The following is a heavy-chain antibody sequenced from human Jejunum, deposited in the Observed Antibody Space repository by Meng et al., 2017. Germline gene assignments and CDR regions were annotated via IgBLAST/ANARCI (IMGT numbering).Heavy chain of an antibody. Sequence: GESLKISCAASGFTVSTSYMTWVRQAPGKGLEWVSVFNTGGKTFYSDSVKGRFTISRDIAKNTVYLQMNSLRTEDTALDYCARGYCSGVSCSLGYYFDYWGQGTLVTVSS. CDR3: ARGYCSGVSCSLGYYFDY. CDR2: FNTGGKT. CDR1: GFTVSTSY. D-gene: IGHD2-15*01. J-gene: IGHJ4*02. V-gene: IGHV3-66*02.